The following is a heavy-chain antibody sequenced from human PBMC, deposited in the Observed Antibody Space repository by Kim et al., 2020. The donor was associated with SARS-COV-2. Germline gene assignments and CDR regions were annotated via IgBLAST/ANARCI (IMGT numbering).Heavy chain of an antibody. CDR3: ARDGYVDGSWFRTQPGMDV. CDR2: IYHSGST. Sequence: SETLSLTCAVSGGSISSSNWWSWVRQPPGKGLEWIGEIYHSGSTNYNPSLKSRVTISVDKSKNQFSLKLSSVTAADTAVYYCARDGYVDGSWFRTQPGMDVWGQGTTVTVSS. V-gene: IGHV4-4*02. CDR1: GGSISSSNW. J-gene: IGHJ6*02. D-gene: IGHD6-13*01.